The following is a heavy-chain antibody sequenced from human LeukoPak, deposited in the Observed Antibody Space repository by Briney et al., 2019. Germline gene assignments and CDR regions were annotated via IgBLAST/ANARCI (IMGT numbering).Heavy chain of an antibody. CDR1: GGTFSSYA. J-gene: IGHJ3*02. Sequence: SVKVSCKASGGTFSSYAISWVRQAPGQGLEWMGGIIPIFGTANYAQKFQGRVTITTDESASTAYMELSSLRSEDTAVYYCARGVLLEWLWIAGDAFDIWGQGTMVTVSS. D-gene: IGHD3-3*01. CDR3: ARGVLLEWLWIAGDAFDI. CDR2: IIPIFGTA. V-gene: IGHV1-69*05.